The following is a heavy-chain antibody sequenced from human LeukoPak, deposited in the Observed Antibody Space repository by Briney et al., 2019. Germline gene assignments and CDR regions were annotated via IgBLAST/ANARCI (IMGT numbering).Heavy chain of an antibody. V-gene: IGHV4-39*01. CDR2: VFHSGNT. J-gene: IGHJ6*03. Sequence: PSETLSLTCSVSGGSISSSLYYWGWLRQPPGKGLEWIGNVFHSGNTYSSPSLQSRVAFSVDTSKNQFSLKLTSVTATDAAVYYCARQIVGTSWNYYYSYIDVWGKGTSVSVSS. CDR1: GGSISSSLYY. CDR3: ARQIVGTSWNYYYSYIDV. D-gene: IGHD1-1*01.